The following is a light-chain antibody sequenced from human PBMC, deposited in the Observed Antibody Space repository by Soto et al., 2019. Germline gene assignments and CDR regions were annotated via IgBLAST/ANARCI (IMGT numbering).Light chain of an antibody. J-gene: IGLJ3*02. Sequence: QSALTQPASVSGSPGQSITISCTGTSSDVGGYNYVSWYQQHPSKAPKLMIYDVSNRPSGVSNRFSGSKSGNTASLTISGLQAEDEADYYCSSYTSSSTSSFGGGTQLTVL. CDR2: DVS. CDR1: SSDVGGYNY. V-gene: IGLV2-14*01. CDR3: SSYTSSSTSS.